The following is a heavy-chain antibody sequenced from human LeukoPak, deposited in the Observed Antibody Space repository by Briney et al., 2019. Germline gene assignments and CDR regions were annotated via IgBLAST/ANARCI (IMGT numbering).Heavy chain of an antibody. CDR1: GFTFSSYS. J-gene: IGHJ4*02. CDR2: ISYDGSNK. V-gene: IGHV3-30*18. Sequence: GGSLRLSCAASGFTFSSYSMNWVRQAPGKGLEWVAVISYDGSNKYYADSVKGRFTISRDNSKNTLYLQMNSLRAEDTAVYYCAKESRVVIGVTHENFDYWGQGTLVTVSS. D-gene: IGHD3-3*01. CDR3: AKESRVVIGVTHENFDY.